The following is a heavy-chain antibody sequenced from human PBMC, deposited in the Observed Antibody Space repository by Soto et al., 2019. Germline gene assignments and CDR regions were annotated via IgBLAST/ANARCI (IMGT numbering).Heavy chain of an antibody. V-gene: IGHV4-31*03. J-gene: IGHJ6*02. Sequence: QVQLQESGPGLVKPSQTLSLTCTVSGGSISSGGYYWSWIRQHPGKGLEWIGYIYYSGSTYYNPSPTSRVTISVETSKHHFSRKLSSVTAADTAVYYCARGGRRSPGMDAWGQGPTVTVSS. CDR3: ARGGRRSPGMDA. CDR1: GGSISSGGYY. CDR2: IYYSGST.